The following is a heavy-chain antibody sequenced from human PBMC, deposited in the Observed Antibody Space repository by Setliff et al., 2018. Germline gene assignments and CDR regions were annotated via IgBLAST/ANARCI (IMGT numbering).Heavy chain of an antibody. CDR2: IRSKAYGGTT. D-gene: IGHD3-3*01. CDR1: GFTFGDYA. CDR3: TREASVDFWSGYPYYYYMDV. V-gene: IGHV3-49*04. Sequence: LRLSCTASGFTFGDYAMSWVRQAPGKGLEWVGFIRSKAYGGTTEYAAFVKGRFTISRDDSKSIAYLQMNSLKTEDTAVYYCTREASVDFWSGYPYYYYMDVWGKGTTVTVSS. J-gene: IGHJ6*03.